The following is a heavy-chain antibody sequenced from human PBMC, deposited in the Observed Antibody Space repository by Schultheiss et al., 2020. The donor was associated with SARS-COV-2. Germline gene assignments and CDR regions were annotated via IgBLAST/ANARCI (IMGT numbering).Heavy chain of an antibody. J-gene: IGHJ4*02. Sequence: GGSLRLSCAASGFTFSSYTMNWVRQAPGKGLEWVAVIWYDGSDKYYADSVKGRFAASRDNSKNTLFLEVNSLRAEDTAVYYCARSSGSSFDYWGQGTLVTV. D-gene: IGHD1-26*01. V-gene: IGHV3-33*08. CDR2: IWYDGSDK. CDR3: ARSSGSSFDY. CDR1: GFTFSSYT.